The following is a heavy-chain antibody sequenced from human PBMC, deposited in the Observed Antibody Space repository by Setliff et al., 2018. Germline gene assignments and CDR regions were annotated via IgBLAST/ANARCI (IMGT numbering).Heavy chain of an antibody. Sequence: GGSLRLSCVASGFTFSAYGMSWVRQAPGKGLEWVSSVYNGNDETKYADSVKGRFTISRDRSKNTVYLQVNRLRAEDTAVYYCAKRGHYSSLDGLSFDFWGQGTQVTVSS. D-gene: IGHD2-2*01. CDR1: GFTFSAYG. J-gene: IGHJ4*02. CDR2: VYNGNDET. CDR3: AKRGHYSSLDGLSFDF. V-gene: IGHV3-23*01.